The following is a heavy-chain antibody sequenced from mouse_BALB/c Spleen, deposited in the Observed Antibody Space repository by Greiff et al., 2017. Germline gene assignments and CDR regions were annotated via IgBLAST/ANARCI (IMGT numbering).Heavy chain of an antibody. V-gene: IGHV5-4*02. D-gene: IGHD1-1*01. CDR3: ARDQGVVAFDY. J-gene: IGHJ2*01. CDR2: ISDGGSYT. Sequence: EVMLVESGGGLVKPGGSLKLSCAASGFTFSDYYMYWVRQTPEKRLEWVATISDGGSYTYYPDSVKGRFTISRDNAKNNLYLQMSSLKSEDTAMYYCARDQGVVAFDYWGQGTTLTVSS. CDR1: GFTFSDYY.